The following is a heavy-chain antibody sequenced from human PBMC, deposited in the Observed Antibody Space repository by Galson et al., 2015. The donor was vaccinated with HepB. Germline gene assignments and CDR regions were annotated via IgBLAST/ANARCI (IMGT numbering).Heavy chain of an antibody. J-gene: IGHJ4*02. D-gene: IGHD4-23*01. Sequence: QSGAEAKKPGESLSISCAGSGYTFTTYWICWVRQVSGKGLEWMGTINPGGPDTKFTPTFQGQVTISAAKSITTAYRQWSSLKASVTAMDYCARFPASSGCNTLDYWGQGTLVTVSS. CDR2: INPGGPDT. CDR3: ARFPASSGCNTLDY. V-gene: IGHV5-51*03. CDR1: GYTFTTYW.